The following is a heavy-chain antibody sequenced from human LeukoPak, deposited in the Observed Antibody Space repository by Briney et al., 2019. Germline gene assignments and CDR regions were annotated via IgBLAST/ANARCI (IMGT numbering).Heavy chain of an antibody. Sequence: PSETLSLTCAVYGGSFSGYYWSWIRQPPGKGLEWIGEINHSGSTNYNPSLKSRVTISVDTSKNQFSLKLSSVTAADTAAYYCARLRYFDWTDAFDIWGQGTMVTVSS. CDR2: INHSGST. CDR3: ARLRYFDWTDAFDI. J-gene: IGHJ3*02. V-gene: IGHV4-34*01. D-gene: IGHD3-9*01. CDR1: GGSFSGYY.